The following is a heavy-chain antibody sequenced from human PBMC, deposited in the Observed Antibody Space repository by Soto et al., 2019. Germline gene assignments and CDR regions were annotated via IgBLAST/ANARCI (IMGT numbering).Heavy chain of an antibody. Sequence: PGGSLRLSYAASGFTLSGYAMDWVRQAPGKGLEYVSGISSNGVGTYYANSVQGRFTISRDNSKNTVYLQMGSLRPEDMAVYYYARRARPDFYYMDVWGKGTTVTVSS. CDR3: ARRARPDFYYMDV. CDR1: GFTLSGYA. CDR2: ISSNGVGT. V-gene: IGHV3-64*01. D-gene: IGHD6-6*01. J-gene: IGHJ6*03.